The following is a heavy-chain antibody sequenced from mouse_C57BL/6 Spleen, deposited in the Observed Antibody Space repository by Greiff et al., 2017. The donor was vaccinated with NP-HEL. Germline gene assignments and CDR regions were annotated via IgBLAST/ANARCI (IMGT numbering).Heavy chain of an antibody. CDR3: ARSSYEYFDV. CDR2: IYPGDGDT. V-gene: IGHV1-82*01. D-gene: IGHD1-1*01. CDR1: GYAFSSSW. Sequence: VQLQQSGPELVKPGASVKISCKASGYAFSSSWMNWVKQRPGKGLEWIGRIYPGDGDTNYNGKFKGKATLTADKSSSTAYMQLSSLPSEDSAVYFCARSSYEYFDVWGTGTTVTV. J-gene: IGHJ1*03.